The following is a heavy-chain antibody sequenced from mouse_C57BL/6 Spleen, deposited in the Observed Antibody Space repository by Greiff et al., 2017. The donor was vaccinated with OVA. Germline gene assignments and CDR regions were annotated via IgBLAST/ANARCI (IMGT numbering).Heavy chain of an antibody. Sequence: VQLQQSVAELVRPGASVKLSCTASGFTIKNTYMHWVKQRPEQGLEWIGRIDPANGNTKYAPKFQGKATITADTSSNTAYLQLSSLTSEDTAIYYCARKEDYFDYWGQGTTLTVSS. V-gene: IGHV14-3*01. CDR2: IDPANGNT. CDR3: ARKEDYFDY. J-gene: IGHJ2*01. CDR1: GFTIKNTY.